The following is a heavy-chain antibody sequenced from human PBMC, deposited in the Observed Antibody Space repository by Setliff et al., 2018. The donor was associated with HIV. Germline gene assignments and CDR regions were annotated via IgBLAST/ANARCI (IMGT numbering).Heavy chain of an antibody. CDR2: IIPFYGTT. CDR3: ARGLEYSTSSPFDY. J-gene: IGHJ4*02. Sequence: SVKVSCKASGGTFSTYAISWVRQAPGQGLEWMGVIIPFYGTTIYAQNFQGRVTITADESTSTGYMELSSLRSEDTAVYYCARGLEYSTSSPFDYWGQGTLVTVSS. CDR1: GGTFSTYA. V-gene: IGHV1-69*13. D-gene: IGHD6-6*01.